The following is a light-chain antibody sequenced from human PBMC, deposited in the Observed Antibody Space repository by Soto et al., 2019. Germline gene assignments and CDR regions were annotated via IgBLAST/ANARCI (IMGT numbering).Light chain of an antibody. V-gene: IGLV2-14*01. J-gene: IGLJ1*01. CDR3: SSYTSSSTSFYV. Sequence: QSVLTQPASVSGSPGQSITISCTGTSSDVGGYNYVSWYQQHPGKAPKLMIYEVSNRPSGVSNRLSGSKSGNTASLTISGLQAEDEADYYCSSYTSSSTSFYVFGTGTKVTVL. CDR2: EVS. CDR1: SSDVGGYNY.